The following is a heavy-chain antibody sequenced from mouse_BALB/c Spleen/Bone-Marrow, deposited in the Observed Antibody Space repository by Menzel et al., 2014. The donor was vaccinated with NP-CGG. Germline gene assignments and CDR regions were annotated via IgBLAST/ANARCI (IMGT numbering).Heavy chain of an antibody. J-gene: IGHJ4*01. Sequence: VQLQESGAKLVRPGVSVKISCKGSGYTFTDHAMHWVKRSHAKSLEWIGLISGYYGDAIYDQKFKGKATMTVDKSSSTAYKELARLTSEDSAIYYCARSGKVRNAMDYWGQGTSVTVSS. CDR1: GYTFTDHA. D-gene: IGHD2-14*01. CDR3: ARSGKVRNAMDY. CDR2: ISGYYGDA. V-gene: IGHV1S137*01.